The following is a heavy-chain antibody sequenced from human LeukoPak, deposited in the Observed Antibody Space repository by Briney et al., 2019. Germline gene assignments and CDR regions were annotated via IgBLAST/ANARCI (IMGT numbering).Heavy chain of an antibody. D-gene: IGHD3-10*01. J-gene: IGHJ4*02. V-gene: IGHV4-34*01. Sequence: SETLSLTCAVYGGSFSGYYWSWIRQPPGKGLEWIGSIYHSGSTYYNPSLKSRVTISVDTSKNQFSLKLSSVTAADTAVYYCARDRLWFGELFGSYFDYWGQGTLVTVSS. CDR2: IYHSGST. CDR3: ARDRLWFGELFGSYFDY. CDR1: GGSFSGYY.